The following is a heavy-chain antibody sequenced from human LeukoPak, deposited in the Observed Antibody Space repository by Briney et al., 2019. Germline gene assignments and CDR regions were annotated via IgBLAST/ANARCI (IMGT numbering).Heavy chain of an antibody. Sequence: ASVKVSCKASGYTFTSYAMHWVRQAPGQRLEWMGWINAGNGNTKYSQKFQGRVTITRDTSASTAYMELSSLRSEDTAVYYCALPDSSGYYFPLGYWGQGTLVTVSS. J-gene: IGHJ4*02. CDR1: GYTFTSYA. CDR3: ALPDSSGYYFPLGY. V-gene: IGHV1-3*01. CDR2: INAGNGNT. D-gene: IGHD3-22*01.